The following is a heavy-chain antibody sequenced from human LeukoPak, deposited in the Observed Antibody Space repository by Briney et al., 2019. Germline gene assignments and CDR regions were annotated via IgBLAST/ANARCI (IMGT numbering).Heavy chain of an antibody. D-gene: IGHD3-10*01. Sequence: GGSLRLSCAASGFTFSSYGMSWVRQAPGKGLEWVSVIYSGGSTYYADSVKGRFTISRDNSKNTLYLQMNSLRAEDTAVYYCARGKTNYYGSGSYSDYWGQGTLVTVSS. CDR3: ARGKTNYYGSGSYSDY. V-gene: IGHV3-53*01. J-gene: IGHJ4*02. CDR2: IYSGGST. CDR1: GFTFSSYG.